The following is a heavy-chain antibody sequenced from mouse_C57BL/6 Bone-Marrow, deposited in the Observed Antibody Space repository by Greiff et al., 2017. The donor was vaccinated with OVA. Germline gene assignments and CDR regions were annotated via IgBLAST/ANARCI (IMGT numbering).Heavy chain of an antibody. CDR2: IYPGSGST. D-gene: IGHD2-1*01. J-gene: IGHJ2*01. V-gene: IGHV1-55*01. CDR3: ARDYGNPFDY. CDR1: GYTFTSYW. Sequence: QVQLQQSGAELVKPGASVKMSCKASGYTFTSYWITWVKQRPGQGLEWIGDIYPGSGSTNYNEKFKSKATLTVDTSSSTAYMQLSSLTSEDSAVYYCARDYGNPFDYWGQDTTLTVSS.